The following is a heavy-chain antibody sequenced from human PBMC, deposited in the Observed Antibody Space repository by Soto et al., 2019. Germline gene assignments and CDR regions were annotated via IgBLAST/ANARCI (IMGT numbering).Heavy chain of an antibody. D-gene: IGHD3-10*01. J-gene: IGHJ6*02. CDR3: ARTGRGYGMDV. CDR1: GFTFSSYD. CDR2: LGTAGDT. V-gene: IGHV3-13*04. Sequence: EVQLVESGGGLVQPGGSLRLSCAASGFTFSSYDMHWVRQATGKGLEWVSALGTAGDTYYPGSVKGRFTISRENAKNSLDLQMNSLRAGDTAVYYCARTGRGYGMDVWGQGTTVTVSS.